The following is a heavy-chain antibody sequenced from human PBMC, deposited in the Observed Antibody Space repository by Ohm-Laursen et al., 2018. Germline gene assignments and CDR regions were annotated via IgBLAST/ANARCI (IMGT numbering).Heavy chain of an antibody. J-gene: IGHJ4*02. CDR2: ISTSGTYV. D-gene: IGHD3-22*01. V-gene: IGHV3-21*04. Sequence: SLRLSCSASGFTFSTYSMNWVRQAPGKGLEWVSSISTSGTYVSYADSVKGRFTISRDNAKNSMFLQMNSLRAEDTAVYYCAKSYDSSGYYLAYYFDYWGQGTLVTVSS. CDR3: AKSYDSSGYYLAYYFDY. CDR1: GFTFSTYS.